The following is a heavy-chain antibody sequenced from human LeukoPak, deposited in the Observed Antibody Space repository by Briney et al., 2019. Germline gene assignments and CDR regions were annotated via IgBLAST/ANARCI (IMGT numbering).Heavy chain of an antibody. D-gene: IGHD5-12*01. J-gene: IGHJ4*02. CDR1: GFTFSSYG. Sequence: PGGSLRLSCAASGFTFSSYGMSWVRRAPGKGPEWVSGISGNGGNTYYADSVKGRFTISRDNSQNTLYLQMNTLRAEDTAVYYCAKVVSGYHFDYWGQGTLVTVSS. CDR2: ISGNGGNT. CDR3: AKVVSGYHFDY. V-gene: IGHV3-23*01.